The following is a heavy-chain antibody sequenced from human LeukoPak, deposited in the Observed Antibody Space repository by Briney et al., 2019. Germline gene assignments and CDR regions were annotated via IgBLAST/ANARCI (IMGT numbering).Heavy chain of an antibody. D-gene: IGHD3-16*02. CDR2: IYYSGST. Sequence: PSETLSLTCTVSGGSISSYYWSWIRQPPGKGLEWIGYIYYSGSTNYNPSLKSRVTISVDTSKNQCSLKLSSVTDADPAVYYCARVVGYDYVWGSYRYSYFDYWGQGTLVTVSS. CDR3: ARVVGYDYVWGSYRYSYFDY. V-gene: IGHV4-59*01. J-gene: IGHJ4*02. CDR1: GGSISSYY.